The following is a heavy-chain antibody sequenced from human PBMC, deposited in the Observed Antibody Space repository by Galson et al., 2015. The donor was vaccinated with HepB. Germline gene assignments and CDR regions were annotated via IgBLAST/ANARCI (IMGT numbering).Heavy chain of an antibody. D-gene: IGHD5-24*01. J-gene: IGHJ4*02. CDR1: XXXXSXXXXX. Sequence: PALVKPTQTLTXXXTXXXXXXSXXXXXVGWIRQPPGKAXEWLAXIYWDDXXRYSPSLKSXLTITKNXPKNXVVLTMTXMDPVXTATYYCAXSRDDTFDYWGQG. V-gene: IGHV2-5*02. CDR3: AXSRDDTFDY. CDR2: IYWDDXX.